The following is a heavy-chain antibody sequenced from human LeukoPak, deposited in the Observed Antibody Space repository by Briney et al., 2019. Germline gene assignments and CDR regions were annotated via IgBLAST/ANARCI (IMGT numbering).Heavy chain of an antibody. V-gene: IGHV3-33*01. D-gene: IGHD5-18*01. Sequence: GGSLRLSCAASGFTFSSYGMHWVRQAPGKGLEWVALIWYDGSSKHYADSVRGRFTISRDNSKNTLYLQMNSLRAEDTAVYYCARGSTAMSYYGMDVWGQGTTVTVSS. CDR1: GFTFSSYG. CDR2: IWYDGSSK. J-gene: IGHJ6*02. CDR3: ARGSTAMSYYGMDV.